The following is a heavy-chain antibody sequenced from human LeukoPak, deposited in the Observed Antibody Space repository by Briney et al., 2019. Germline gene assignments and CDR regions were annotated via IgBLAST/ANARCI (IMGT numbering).Heavy chain of an antibody. V-gene: IGHV1-2*02. D-gene: IGHD6-19*01. J-gene: IGHJ4*02. Sequence: ASVKVSCKASGYTFTGYYMHWVRQAPGQGLEWMGWINPNSGGTNYAQKFQGRVTMTRDTSISTAYMELSRLRSDDTAVYYCARARIAVAGTVGYYFDYWGQGTLVTASS. CDR2: INPNSGGT. CDR3: ARARIAVAGTVGYYFDY. CDR1: GYTFTGYY.